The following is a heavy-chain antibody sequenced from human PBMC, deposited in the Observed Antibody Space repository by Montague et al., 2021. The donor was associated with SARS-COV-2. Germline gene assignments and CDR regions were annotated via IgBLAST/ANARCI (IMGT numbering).Heavy chain of an antibody. J-gene: IGHJ3*02. D-gene: IGHD4-17*01. Sequence: SETLSLTCAVSGGSIRSSSFEWGWIRQSPGKGPEWMASIYKSGSTFYNPSLESRVTISVDTSKNHFSLKVASVTAADTAMYYCARHDADIGDGDSDVFDIWGQGTMVTVSS. CDR1: GGSIRSSSFE. CDR2: IYKSGST. V-gene: IGHV4-39*01. CDR3: ARHDADIGDGDSDVFDI.